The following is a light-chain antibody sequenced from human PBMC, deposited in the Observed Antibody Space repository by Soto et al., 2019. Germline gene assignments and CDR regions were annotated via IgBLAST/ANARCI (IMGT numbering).Light chain of an antibody. CDR2: EAS. J-gene: IGKJ5*01. V-gene: IGKV3-11*01. CDR3: QQRSSWPLT. CDR1: QSVSSY. Sequence: EIVLTQSPATLSLSPGERATLSCRASQSVSSYLAWYQQKPGQAPRLLIYEASNRATGIPARFSGSGSGTDFTLTINSLESEDFAVYYCQQRSSWPLTFGQGTRLEIK.